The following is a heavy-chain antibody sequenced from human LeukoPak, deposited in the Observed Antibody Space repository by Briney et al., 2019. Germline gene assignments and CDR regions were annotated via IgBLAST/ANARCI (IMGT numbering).Heavy chain of an antibody. CDR3: ARGGMATIDY. D-gene: IGHD5-24*01. Sequence: SETLSLTCTVSGGSISSSSDYWGWIRQPPGKGLEWIGSIYYSGSTYYNPSLKSRVTISVDTSKNQFSLKLSSVTAADTAVYYCARGGMATIDYWGQGTLVTVSS. CDR2: IYYSGST. V-gene: IGHV4-39*07. J-gene: IGHJ4*02. CDR1: GGSISSSSDY.